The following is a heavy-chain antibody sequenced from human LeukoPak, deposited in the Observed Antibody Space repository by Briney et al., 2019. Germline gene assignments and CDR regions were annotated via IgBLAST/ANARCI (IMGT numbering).Heavy chain of an antibody. Sequence: GGSLRLSCAASGFTFSSYWMSWVRQAPGKALEWVANIKQDGSEKYYVDSVKGRFTISRDNAKNSLYLQMNSLRAEDTAVYYCARSHVLLWFGELLRSGTNDYYGMDVWGQGTTVTVSS. CDR2: IKQDGSEK. V-gene: IGHV3-7*01. J-gene: IGHJ6*02. CDR3: ARSHVLLWFGELLRSGTNDYYGMDV. D-gene: IGHD3-10*01. CDR1: GFTFSSYW.